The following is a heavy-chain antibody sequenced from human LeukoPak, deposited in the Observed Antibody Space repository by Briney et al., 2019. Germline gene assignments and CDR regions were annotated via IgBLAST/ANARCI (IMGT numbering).Heavy chain of an antibody. CDR1: GFTFDDYA. CDR2: ISWNSGSI. V-gene: IGHV3-9*01. CDR3: AKDKAMAYYYGMDV. D-gene: IGHD5-18*01. Sequence: NPGGSLRLSCAASGFTFDDYAMHWVRQAPGKGLEWVSGISWNSGSIGYAVSVKGRFTISRDNAKNSLYLQMNSLRAEDTALYYCAKDKAMAYYYGMDVWGQGTTVTVSS. J-gene: IGHJ6*02.